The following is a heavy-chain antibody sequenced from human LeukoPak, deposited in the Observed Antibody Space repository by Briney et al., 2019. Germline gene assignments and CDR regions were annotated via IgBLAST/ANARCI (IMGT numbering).Heavy chain of an antibody. CDR1: GFTFSSYG. D-gene: IGHD6-19*01. V-gene: IGHV3-30*02. CDR2: IRYDGSNK. CDR3: AKGPRGSSGWSDY. Sequence: GGSLRLSCAASGFTFSSYGMHWVRQAPGMGLEWVAFIRYDGSNKYYADSVKGRFTISRDNSKNTLYLQMNSLRAEDTALYYCAKGPRGSSGWSDYWGQGTLVTVSS. J-gene: IGHJ4*02.